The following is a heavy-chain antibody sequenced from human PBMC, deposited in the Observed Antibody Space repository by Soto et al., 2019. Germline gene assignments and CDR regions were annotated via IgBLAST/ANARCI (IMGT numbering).Heavy chain of an antibody. J-gene: IGHJ4*02. Sequence: SETLSLTCSVSGGSISSYYWSWIRQPPGKGLEWIGYIYYSGSTNYNPSLKSRVTISVDTSKNQFSLKLSSVTAADTAVYYCARDASSGWYALDYWGQGTLVTVSS. D-gene: IGHD6-19*01. CDR3: ARDASSGWYALDY. CDR1: GGSISSYY. V-gene: IGHV4-59*01. CDR2: IYYSGST.